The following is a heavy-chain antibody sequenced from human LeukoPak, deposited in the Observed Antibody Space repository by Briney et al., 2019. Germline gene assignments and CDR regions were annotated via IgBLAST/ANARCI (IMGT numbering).Heavy chain of an antibody. D-gene: IGHD3-22*01. Sequence: GGSLRLSCAASGFTFSSYGMHWVRQAPGKGLEWVAVIWYDGSNKYYADSVKGRFTISRDNSKNTLYLQMNSLRAEDTAVYYCARETYYYDSSGYYYGGFDYWGQGTLVTVSS. J-gene: IGHJ4*02. CDR2: IWYDGSNK. V-gene: IGHV3-33*01. CDR1: GFTFSSYG. CDR3: ARETYYYDSSGYYYGGFDY.